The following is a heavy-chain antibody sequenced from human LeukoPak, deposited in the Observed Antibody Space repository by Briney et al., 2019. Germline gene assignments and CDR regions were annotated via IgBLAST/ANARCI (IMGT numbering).Heavy chain of an antibody. CDR1: GFTFSSYA. CDR3: AKESLSHGGSNFDY. V-gene: IGHV3-23*01. Sequence: PGASLRLSCAASGFTFSSYAMSWVRQAPGKGLEWVSAISGSGGSTYYADSVKGRFTIFRDNSKNTLYLQMNSLRAEDTAVYYCAKESLSHGGSNFDYWGQGTLVTVSS. J-gene: IGHJ4*02. CDR2: ISGSGGST. D-gene: IGHD3-10*01.